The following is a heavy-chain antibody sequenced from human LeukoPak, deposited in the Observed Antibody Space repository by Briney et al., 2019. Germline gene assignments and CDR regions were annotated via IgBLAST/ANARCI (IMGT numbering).Heavy chain of an antibody. CDR3: ARADYYDSSGFDY. CDR1: GGSISSYY. J-gene: IGHJ4*02. Sequence: SETLSLTCTVSGGSISSYYWSWIRQPPGKGLEWIGNIYYSGSTNYNPSLKSRVTISVDTSKNQFSLKLSSVTAADTAVYYCARADYYDSSGFDYWGQGTLVTVSS. D-gene: IGHD3-22*01. V-gene: IGHV4-59*01. CDR2: IYYSGST.